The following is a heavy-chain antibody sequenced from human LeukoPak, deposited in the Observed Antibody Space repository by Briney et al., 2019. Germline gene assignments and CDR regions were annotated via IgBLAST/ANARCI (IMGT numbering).Heavy chain of an antibody. Sequence: PSETLSLTCTVSGGSISSYYWSWIRQPPGKGLEWIGYIHYSGSTNYNPSLKSRVTISVDTSKNQFSLKLSSVTAADTAVYYCARGAAADLDYWGQGTLVTVSS. CDR2: IHYSGST. V-gene: IGHV4-59*01. J-gene: IGHJ4*02. D-gene: IGHD6-13*01. CDR1: GGSISSYY. CDR3: ARGAAADLDY.